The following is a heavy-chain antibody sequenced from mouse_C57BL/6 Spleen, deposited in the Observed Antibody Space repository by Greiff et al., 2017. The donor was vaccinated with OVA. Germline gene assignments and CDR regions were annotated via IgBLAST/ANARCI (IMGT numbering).Heavy chain of an antibody. Sequence: VQLQQSGAELVKPGASVKISCKASGYAFRSYWMNWVKQRPGKGLEWIGQIYPGDGDTNYNGKVKGKATLTADKSSSTAYMQLSSLTSEDSAVYFCAPIYYDSLYAMDYWGQGTSVTVSS. D-gene: IGHD2-4*01. CDR2: IYPGDGDT. CDR3: APIYYDSLYAMDY. CDR1: GYAFRSYW. V-gene: IGHV1-80*01. J-gene: IGHJ4*01.